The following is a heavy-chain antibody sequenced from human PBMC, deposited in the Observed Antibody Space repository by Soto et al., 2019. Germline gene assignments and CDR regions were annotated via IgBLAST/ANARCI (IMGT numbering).Heavy chain of an antibody. J-gene: IGHJ5*02. D-gene: IGHD3-10*01. CDR1: GFPFGTTD. CDR2: IDGSGGIT. Sequence: GGSLKLSCAASGFPFGTTDKSWVRQAPGEGLEWVSTIDGSGGITFYADSVKGRFTISRDNSRNTVYLQMNSLRGDDTALYYCVKNSGWFNTWGLGAQVTVSS. V-gene: IGHV3-23*01. CDR3: VKNSGWFNT.